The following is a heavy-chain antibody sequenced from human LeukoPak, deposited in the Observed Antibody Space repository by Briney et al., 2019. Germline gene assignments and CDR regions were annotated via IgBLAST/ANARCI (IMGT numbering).Heavy chain of an antibody. CDR2: ISYDGSNK. J-gene: IGHJ4*02. CDR1: GFTFSSYA. Sequence: GGSLRLSCASSGFTFSSYAMHWVRQAPGKGLEWVAVISYDGSNKYYADSVKGRFTISRDNSKNTLYLQMNSLRAEDTAVYYCARSQYCSSTSCHAPPLYWGQGTLVTVSS. D-gene: IGHD2-2*01. CDR3: ARSQYCSSTSCHAPPLY. V-gene: IGHV3-30*04.